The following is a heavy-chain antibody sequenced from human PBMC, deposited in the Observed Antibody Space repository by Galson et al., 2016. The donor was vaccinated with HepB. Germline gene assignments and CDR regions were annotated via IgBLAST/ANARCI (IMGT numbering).Heavy chain of an antibody. CDR2: IWYDGSNK. CDR1: GFTFSSYG. V-gene: IGHV3-33*01. D-gene: IGHD7-27*01. J-gene: IGHJ3*02. CDR3: ARGSRLGRRDAFDI. Sequence: SLRLSCAASGFTFSSYGMHWVRQAPGKGLEWVAVIWYDGSNKYYADFVKGRFTISRDNSKNTLYLQMNSLRAEDTAVYYCARGSRLGRRDAFDIWGQGTMVTVSS.